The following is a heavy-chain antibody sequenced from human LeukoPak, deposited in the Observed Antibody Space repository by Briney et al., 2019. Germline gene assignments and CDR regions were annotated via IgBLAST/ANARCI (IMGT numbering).Heavy chain of an antibody. Sequence: PGGSLRLSCAASGFTFSSYAMSWVRQAPGKGLEWVSAISGSGGSTYYADSVKGRFTISRDNSKNTLYLQMNSLRAEDTAVYYCARGVEAVAGFYYFDYWGQGTLVTVSS. CDR1: GFTFSSYA. D-gene: IGHD6-19*01. CDR3: ARGVEAVAGFYYFDY. V-gene: IGHV3-23*01. CDR2: ISGSGGST. J-gene: IGHJ4*02.